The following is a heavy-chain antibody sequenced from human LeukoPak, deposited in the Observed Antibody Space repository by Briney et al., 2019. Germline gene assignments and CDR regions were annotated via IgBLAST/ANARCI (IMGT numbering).Heavy chain of an antibody. CDR3: PTRRIVFVPAVCLFDT. Sequence: SETLSLTCTVSADPFSKFGCVWMWQPPGKGLEWIGEINHSGSTNYNPSLKSRVTISVDTSKNQFSLKLSSVTAADTAVYYCPTRRIVFVPAVCLFDTWGQGTLVTVSS. CDR1: ADPFSKFG. J-gene: IGHJ4*02. CDR2: INHSGST. D-gene: IGHD2-2*01. V-gene: IGHV4-34*01.